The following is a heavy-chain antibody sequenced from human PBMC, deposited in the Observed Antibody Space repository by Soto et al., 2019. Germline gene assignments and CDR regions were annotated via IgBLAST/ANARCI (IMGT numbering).Heavy chain of an antibody. Sequence: RSLTCSVSGGSMSEYFWSWIRQSPGKGLEWIGYIYYLGSTDYNPSLKSRVTISVDTSKRQSSLRLTSVTAADTAVYYCARDGYDGSGSPYPAYWGPGTQVTVSS. CDR2: IYYLGST. J-gene: IGHJ4*02. CDR1: GGSMSEYF. D-gene: IGHD3-10*01. CDR3: ARDGYDGSGSPYPAY. V-gene: IGHV4-59*01.